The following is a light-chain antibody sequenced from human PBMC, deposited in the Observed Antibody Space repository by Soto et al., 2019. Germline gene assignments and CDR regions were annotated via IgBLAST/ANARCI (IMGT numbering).Light chain of an antibody. J-gene: IGLJ1*01. CDR3: SSYTSSSTYV. Sequence: QSVLTQPASVSGSPGQSITISCTGTSSDVGGYNYVSWYQQHPGKAHKLMIYDVSNRPSGVSNRFSGSKSGNTASLIISGLQAEDEADYYCSSYTSSSTYVFGTGTRSPS. CDR2: DVS. V-gene: IGLV2-14*01. CDR1: SSDVGGYNY.